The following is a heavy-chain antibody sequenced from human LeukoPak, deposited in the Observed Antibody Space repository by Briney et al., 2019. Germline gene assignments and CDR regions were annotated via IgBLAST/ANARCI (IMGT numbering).Heavy chain of an antibody. J-gene: IGHJ4*02. CDR3: ATRSSTSGGGY. Sequence: SGGSLRLSCAASGFTVSSNSMSWARHAPGKGLEWVSIIYSGGRTYYADSVKGRFTISRDNSKNTLYLHMSSLRAEDTAVYYCATRSSTSGGGYWGQGTLVTVSS. D-gene: IGHD1-26*01. V-gene: IGHV3-53*01. CDR2: IYSGGRT. CDR1: GFTVSSNS.